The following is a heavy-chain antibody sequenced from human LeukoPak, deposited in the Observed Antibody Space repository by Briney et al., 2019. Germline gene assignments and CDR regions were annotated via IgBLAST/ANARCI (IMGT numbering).Heavy chain of an antibody. Sequence: GGSLRLSCAASGFTFSSYGMHWVRQAPGKGLEWVAVISYDGSNKYYADSVKGRFTISRDNSKNTLYLQMNSLRAEDTAVYYCAILTLSGYSYGYFDYWGQGTLVTVSS. D-gene: IGHD5-18*01. J-gene: IGHJ4*02. CDR1: GFTFSSYG. V-gene: IGHV3-30*03. CDR2: ISYDGSNK. CDR3: AILTLSGYSYGYFDY.